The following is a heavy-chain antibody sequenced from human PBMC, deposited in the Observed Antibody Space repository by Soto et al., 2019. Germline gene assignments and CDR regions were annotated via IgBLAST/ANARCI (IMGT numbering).Heavy chain of an antibody. J-gene: IGHJ6*02. CDR1: GXSITGYW. CDR2: MGPSDSYT. CDR3: ARHSLDYGGNSHYYYGMDV. Sequence: VELLQNSCRGFGXSITGYWTSWVRQIPGKALEWMWRMGPSDSYTSYSPSFQGHVTISADKSISTAYLQWSSLKASDTAMYYCARHSLDYGGNSHYYYGMDVWGQGTTVPVSS. V-gene: IGHV5-10-1*01. D-gene: IGHD4-17*01.